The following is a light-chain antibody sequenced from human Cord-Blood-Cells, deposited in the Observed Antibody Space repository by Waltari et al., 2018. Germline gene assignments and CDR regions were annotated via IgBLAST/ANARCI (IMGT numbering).Light chain of an antibody. J-gene: IGKJ4*01. CDR3: QQRSNWPLT. V-gene: IGKV3-11*01. CDR1: QGVSSY. Sequence: EIVLTQSPATLSLSPGERATLSCRASQGVSSYLAWYQQKPGQAPRLLIYDASNRATGIPARFSGSGSGTDCTLTIRSLEPEDFAVYYCQQRSNWPLTFGGGTKVEIK. CDR2: DAS.